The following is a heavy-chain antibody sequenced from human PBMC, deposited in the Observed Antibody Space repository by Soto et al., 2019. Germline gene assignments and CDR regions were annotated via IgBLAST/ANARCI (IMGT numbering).Heavy chain of an antibody. D-gene: IGHD3-16*01. Sequence: SETLSLTCTVSGGSISSYYWSWIRQPPGKGLEWIGYIYYSGSTNYNPSLKSRVTISVDTSKNQFSLKLSSVAAADTAVYYCARSYYDYVWGSYWFDPWGQGTLVTVSS. CDR2: IYYSGST. CDR3: ARSYYDYVWGSYWFDP. V-gene: IGHV4-59*01. J-gene: IGHJ5*02. CDR1: GGSISSYY.